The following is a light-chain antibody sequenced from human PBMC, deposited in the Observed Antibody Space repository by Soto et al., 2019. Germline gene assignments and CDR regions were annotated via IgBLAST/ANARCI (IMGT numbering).Light chain of an antibody. Sequence: EIVLTQSPGTLSLSPGARATLSCRASQSVSSSYLAWYQQKPGQAPRLLIYGASSRATGIPDRFSGSGSGTDFTLTISRLEPEDFAVFYCHQYGSSPLTFGGGNKVESK. J-gene: IGKJ4*01. CDR3: HQYGSSPLT. CDR2: GAS. CDR1: QSVSSSY. V-gene: IGKV3-20*01.